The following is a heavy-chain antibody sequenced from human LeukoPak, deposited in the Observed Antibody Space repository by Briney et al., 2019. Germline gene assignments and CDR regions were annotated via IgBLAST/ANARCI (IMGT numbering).Heavy chain of an antibody. CDR2: INPDGTTT. J-gene: IGHJ5*02. V-gene: IGHV3-74*01. D-gene: IGHD1/OR15-1a*01. CDR3: AKDLSWNTADR. Sequence: GSLRLSCVASGFAFSNYWMHWVRQASGKAPVWVSRINPDGTTTDYADSVKGRFTISRDNAKNMVFLQMNGLRADDTALYYCAKDLSWNTADRWGQGILVTVSP. CDR1: GFAFSNYW.